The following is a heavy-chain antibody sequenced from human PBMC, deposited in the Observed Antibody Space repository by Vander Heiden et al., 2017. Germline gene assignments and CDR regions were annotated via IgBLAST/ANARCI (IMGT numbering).Heavy chain of an antibody. CDR1: GGTNRRSSVY. D-gene: IGHD3-10*01. Sequence: QQQLQASGPGLVQPSETVSITSTVPGGTNRRSSVYWGCTRQPPGKGLEWIGSIYYSGSTYYNPSLNSRVTISVDTSKNQFSLKLSSVTAADTAVYYCARTYYYCSGSYWTFDPWGQGTLVTVSS. CDR3: ARTYYYCSGSYWTFDP. CDR2: IYYSGST. J-gene: IGHJ5*02. V-gene: IGHV4-39*01.